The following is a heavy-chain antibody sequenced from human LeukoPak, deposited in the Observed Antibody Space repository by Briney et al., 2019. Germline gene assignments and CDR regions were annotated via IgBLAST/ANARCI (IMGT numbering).Heavy chain of an antibody. CDR1: GFTFSHFG. D-gene: IGHD4-11*01. Sequence: GGSLRLSCEASGFTFSHFGMHWVRQAPGKGLEWVAVIWSDATNQYYGDSVKGRFTISRDNFKKTVSLQMDSLRAEDTAVYYCANDAQRGFDYSNSLEHWAQGSLVTVSS. J-gene: IGHJ4*02. CDR3: ANDAQRGFDYSNSLEH. V-gene: IGHV3-33*06. CDR2: IWSDATNQ.